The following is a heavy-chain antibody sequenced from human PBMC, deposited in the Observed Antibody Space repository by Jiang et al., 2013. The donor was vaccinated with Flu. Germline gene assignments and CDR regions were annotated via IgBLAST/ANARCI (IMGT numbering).Heavy chain of an antibody. Sequence: EWVAVISYDGSNKYYADSVKGRFTISRDNSKNTLYLQMNSLRAEDTAVYYCAKDPFYHGDPTYYFDYWGQGTLVTVSS. J-gene: IGHJ4*02. CDR3: AKDPFYHGDPTYYFDY. V-gene: IGHV3-30*18. CDR2: ISYDGSNK. D-gene: IGHD4-17*01.